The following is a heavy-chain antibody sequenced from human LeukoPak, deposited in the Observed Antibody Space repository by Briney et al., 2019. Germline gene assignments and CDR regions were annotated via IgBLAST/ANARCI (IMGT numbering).Heavy chain of an antibody. D-gene: IGHD6-13*01. CDR2: INPGGSSI. CDR1: GFTFSSYW. CDR3: ARSKQADDY. V-gene: IGHV3-74*01. Sequence: GGSLRLSCAASGFTFSSYWMHWVRQVPGKGLVWVARINPGGSSITYADSVKGRFTISRDNAKNTLYLQMDSLRAEDTGVYYCARSKQADDYWGQGNLVTVSS. J-gene: IGHJ4*02.